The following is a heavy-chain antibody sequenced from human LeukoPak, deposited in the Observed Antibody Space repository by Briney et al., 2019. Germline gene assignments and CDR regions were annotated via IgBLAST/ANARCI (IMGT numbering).Heavy chain of an antibody. CDR2: ISGSGGRT. V-gene: IGHV3-23*01. CDR1: GFTFSDFA. CDR3: AKGILTGYYYYGMDV. J-gene: IGHJ6*02. Sequence: GGSLRLSCAASGFTFSDFAMSWVRQAPGKGLEWVSTISGSGGRTYYADSVKGRFTISRDNSKNSLYLQMNSLRTEDTALYYCAKGILTGYYYYGMDVWGQGTTVTVSS. D-gene: IGHD3-9*01.